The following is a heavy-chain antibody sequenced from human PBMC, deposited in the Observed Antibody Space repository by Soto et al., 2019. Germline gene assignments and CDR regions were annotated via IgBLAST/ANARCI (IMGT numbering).Heavy chain of an antibody. Sequence: QVQLVQSGAEVNKPGSSGKFSCKASGGTFSSLAISWVRQAPGQGLEWMGGTIPIFGTANYAQKFQGRVTITADESTSTAYMELTSMRYADAAVYYCATKAAWSGYGDVDWGQGTLVTVSS. CDR1: GGTFSSLA. D-gene: IGHD3-3*01. CDR2: TIPIFGTA. CDR3: ATKAAWSGYGDVD. J-gene: IGHJ4*02. V-gene: IGHV1-69*01.